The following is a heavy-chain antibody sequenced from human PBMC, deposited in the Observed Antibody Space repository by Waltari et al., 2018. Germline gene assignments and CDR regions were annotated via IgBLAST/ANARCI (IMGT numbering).Heavy chain of an antibody. Sequence: MHWVRQAPGQGLEWMGWINPNSGGTNYAQKFQGWVTMTRDTSISTAYMELSRLRSDDTAVYYCARDRGYSSNPYWYFDLWGRGTLVTVSS. J-gene: IGHJ2*01. V-gene: IGHV1-2*04. CDR2: INPNSGGT. CDR3: ARDRGYSSNPYWYFDL. D-gene: IGHD6-13*01.